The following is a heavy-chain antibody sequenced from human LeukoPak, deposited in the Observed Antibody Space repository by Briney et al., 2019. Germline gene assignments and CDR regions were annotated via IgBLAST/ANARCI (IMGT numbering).Heavy chain of an antibody. J-gene: IGHJ4*02. V-gene: IGHV3-23*01. CDR2: ISGSGGST. D-gene: IGHD3-22*01. CDR1: GFTFSSYA. CDR3: AKGNYYDMVGAFDY. Sequence: GGSLRLSCAVSGFTFSSYAMSWVRQAPGKGLEWVSAISGSGGSTYYADSVKGRFTISRDNSKNTLYLQMNSLRAEDTAVYYCAKGNYYDMVGAFDYWGQGTLVTVSS.